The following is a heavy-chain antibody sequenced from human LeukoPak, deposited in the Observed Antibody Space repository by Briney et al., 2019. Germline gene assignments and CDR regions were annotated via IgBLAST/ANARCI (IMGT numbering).Heavy chain of an antibody. D-gene: IGHD3-10*01. V-gene: IGHV3-30*02. CDR3: AKDPEDYYGSGSSHVFDY. CDR2: IRYDGSNK. Sequence: GGSLRLSCAASGFTFSSYGMHWARQAPGKGLEWVAFIRYDGSNKYYADSVKGRFTISRDNSKNTLYLQMNSLRAEDTAVYYCAKDPEDYYGSGSSHVFDYWGQGTLVTVSS. J-gene: IGHJ4*02. CDR1: GFTFSSYG.